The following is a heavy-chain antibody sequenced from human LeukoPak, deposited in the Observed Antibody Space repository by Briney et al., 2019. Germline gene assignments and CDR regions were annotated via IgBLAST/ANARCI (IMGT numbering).Heavy chain of an antibody. Sequence: SETLSLTCTVSGGSVSSGSYYWSWTRQPPGKGLEWIGYIYYSGSTNYNPSLKSRVTISVDTSKNQFSLELSSVTAADTAVYYCARGGPTRPYYYGSGYIYYYYGMDVWGQGTTVTVSS. CDR3: ARGGPTRPYYYGSGYIYYYYGMDV. CDR1: GGSVSSGSYY. CDR2: IYYSGST. V-gene: IGHV4-61*01. D-gene: IGHD3-10*01. J-gene: IGHJ6*02.